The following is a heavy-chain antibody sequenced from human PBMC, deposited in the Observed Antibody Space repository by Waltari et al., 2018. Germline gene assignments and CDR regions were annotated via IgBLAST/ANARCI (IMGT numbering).Heavy chain of an antibody. CDR2: IDPEDGET. V-gene: IGHV1-69-2*01. CDR3: APLPGGSGQTFDY. J-gene: IGHJ4*02. D-gene: IGHD3-10*01. CDR1: GYTFMDYF. Sequence: VEVVQSGAEVKKPGATVKISCKASGYTFMDYFMHWVQQAPGKGLDWMGRIDPEDGETVYSEKFQGRVTITADTSTDTAYMELSSLTSGDTAVYYCAPLPGGSGQTFDYWGQGTLVTVSS.